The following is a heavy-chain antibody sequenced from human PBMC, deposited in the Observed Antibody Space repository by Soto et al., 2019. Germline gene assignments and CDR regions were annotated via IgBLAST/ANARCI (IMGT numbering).Heavy chain of an antibody. CDR1: GFTFSSYS. V-gene: IGHV3-48*02. J-gene: IGHJ4*02. D-gene: IGHD6-6*01. CDR2: ISSSSSNI. CDR3: ARPEYSSSSYGMDV. Sequence: GGSLRLSCAASGFTFSSYSMNWVRQNPGKGLEWVSYISSSSSNIYYADSVKGRFTISRDNAKNSLYLQMNSLRDEDTAVYYCARPEYSSSSYGMDVWGQGTLVTVSS.